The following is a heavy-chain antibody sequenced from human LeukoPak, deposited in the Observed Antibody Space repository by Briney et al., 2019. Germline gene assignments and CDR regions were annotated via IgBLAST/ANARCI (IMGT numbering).Heavy chain of an antibody. J-gene: IGHJ2*01. Sequence: PSETLSITCTVSGGSITTSSYYWGWIRQPPGKGLEWIGIIYYSGSTYYNPSLKGRVTISVDTSKNQFSLKLSSVTAADTAVYYCARAFRARYFDLWGRGTLVTVSS. CDR2: IYYSGST. CDR1: GGSITTSSYY. D-gene: IGHD2/OR15-2a*01. V-gene: IGHV4-39*01. CDR3: ARAFRARYFDL.